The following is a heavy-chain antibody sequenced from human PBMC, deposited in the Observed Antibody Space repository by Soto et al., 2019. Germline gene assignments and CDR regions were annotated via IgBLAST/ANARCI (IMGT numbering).Heavy chain of an antibody. D-gene: IGHD5-12*01. CDR1: GFSLSTSGVG. J-gene: IGHJ4*02. CDR3: AHEASGYDHLYYFDY. CDR2: IYWDDDK. V-gene: IGHV2-5*02. Sequence: QITLKESGPTLVKPTQPLTLTCTFSGFSLSTSGVGVGWIRQPPGKALEWLALIYWDDDKRYSPSLKSRLTITKDTSKNQVVLTMTNMDPVDTATYYCAHEASGYDHLYYFDYWGQGTLDTVSS.